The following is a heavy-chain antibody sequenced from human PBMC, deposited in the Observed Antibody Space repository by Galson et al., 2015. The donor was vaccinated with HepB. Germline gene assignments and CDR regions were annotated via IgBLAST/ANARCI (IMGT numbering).Heavy chain of an antibody. J-gene: IGHJ3*02. V-gene: IGHV1-58*01. CDR3: AADKTVNWGPDGLHI. CDR1: AFTFSKSA. CDR2: IVVGSGNT. Sequence: SVKVSCKASAFTFSKSAVQWVRQARGQRLEWIGWIVVGSGNTYYAQKFQERVTITRDMSTSTAYMDLSSLRSEDSAVYYCAADKTVNWGPDGLHIWGQGTLVTASS. D-gene: IGHD7-27*01.